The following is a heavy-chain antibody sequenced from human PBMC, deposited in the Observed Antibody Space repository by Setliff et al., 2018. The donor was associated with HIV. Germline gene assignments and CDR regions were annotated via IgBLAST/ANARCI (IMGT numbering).Heavy chain of an antibody. CDR1: DYSVSSGSF. J-gene: IGHJ5*02. V-gene: IGHV4-38-2*01. Sequence: SETLSLTCDVSDYSVSSGSFWGWIRQPPGRGLEWIGNIYHGGRSHYNPSLRSRVTMSVDTSKNQFSLKLSSVTAADTAVYYCARSPGLYGSGSYNWFDPWGQGTLVTVSS. D-gene: IGHD3-10*01. CDR3: ARSPGLYGSGSYNWFDP. CDR2: IYHGGRS.